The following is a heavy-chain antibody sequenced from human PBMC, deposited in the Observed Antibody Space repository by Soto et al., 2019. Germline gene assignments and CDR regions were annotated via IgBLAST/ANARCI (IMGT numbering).Heavy chain of an antibody. D-gene: IGHD6-13*01. J-gene: IGHJ4*02. Sequence: QVQLVQSGGELKKPGASVKVSCKASGYTFTNYAISWVRQAPGRGLEWMGWVNTYNGNPNYAQIFQGRVTMTTDTSTGTAYMELRSLKSADSAIYYCARDSPYSTSWQRFDSWGQGTLVTVSS. CDR3: ARDSPYSTSWQRFDS. V-gene: IGHV1-18*01. CDR2: VNTYNGNP. CDR1: GYTFTNYA.